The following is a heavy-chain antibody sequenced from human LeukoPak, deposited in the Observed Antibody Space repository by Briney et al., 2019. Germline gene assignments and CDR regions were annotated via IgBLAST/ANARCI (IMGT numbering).Heavy chain of an antibody. CDR3: ARDIVCSSTSCYANYYYYYMDV. J-gene: IGHJ6*03. D-gene: IGHD2-2*01. CDR1: GYTFTGYC. V-gene: IGHV1-2*02. Sequence: GSVTVSCTASGYTFTGYCMHWVRQAPGEGLEWMGWINPNRGGTNYAQTFEGRVTMTRDRSISTAYMELSRLRSDDTAVYYCARDIVCSSTSCYANYYYYYMDVWGKGTTVTVSS. CDR2: INPNRGGT.